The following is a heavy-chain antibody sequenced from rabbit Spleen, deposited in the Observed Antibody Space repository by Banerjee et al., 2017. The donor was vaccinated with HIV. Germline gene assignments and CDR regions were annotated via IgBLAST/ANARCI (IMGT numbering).Heavy chain of an antibody. Sequence: QSLEESGGGLVKPGASLTLTCTASGVSFSSNHYMCWVRQAPGKGLEWIACIDTGSSGFTYFASWAKGRFTISKTSSTTVTLQMTSLTAADTATYFCARFYAGYGDFGYAAMWGPGTLVTVS. D-gene: IGHD7-1*01. V-gene: IGHV1S40*01. CDR3: ARFYAGYGDFGYAAM. CDR1: GVSFSSNHY. J-gene: IGHJ4*01. CDR2: IDTGSSGFT.